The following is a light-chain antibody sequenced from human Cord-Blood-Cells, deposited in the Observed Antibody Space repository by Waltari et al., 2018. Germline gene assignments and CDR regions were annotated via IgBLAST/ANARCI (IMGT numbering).Light chain of an antibody. J-gene: IGKJ4*01. CDR2: AAS. V-gene: IGKV1-12*01. CDR3: QHANRFPPLT. Sequence: DLQMTQSPYSVSASVGDRVSITCRASQGISSWLAWYQQKPGKAPKLLIYAASSLQSGVPSMFSDSGSETDVTLTISSLQPEDFATYYCQHANRFPPLTFGGGTKVGIK. CDR1: QGISSW.